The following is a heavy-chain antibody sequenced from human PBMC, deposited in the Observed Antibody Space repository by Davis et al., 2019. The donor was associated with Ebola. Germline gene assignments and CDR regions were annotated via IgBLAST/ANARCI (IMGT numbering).Heavy chain of an antibody. V-gene: IGHV3-48*03. Sequence: GGSLRLSCAASGFTFSSYEMNWVRQAPGKGLEWVSYISSSGSTIYYADSVKGRFTISRDNAKNSLYLQMNSLRAEDTAVYYCARVNGDYLGGYFDLWGRGTLVTVSS. CDR1: GFTFSSYE. J-gene: IGHJ2*01. CDR3: ARVNGDYLGGYFDL. D-gene: IGHD4-17*01. CDR2: ISSSGSTI.